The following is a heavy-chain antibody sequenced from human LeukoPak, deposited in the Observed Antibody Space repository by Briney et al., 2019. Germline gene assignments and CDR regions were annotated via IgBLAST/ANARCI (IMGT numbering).Heavy chain of an antibody. Sequence: ASVKVSCKASGYTFTSNYIHWVRQAPGQGLEWMGMIYPRDGSTSYAQSFQGRVIMTRDTSTSTVYMELNTLRSDDTAMYYCARDLGGSFGGYWGQGTLVTVSS. J-gene: IGHJ4*02. V-gene: IGHV1-46*01. CDR3: ARDLGGSFGGY. CDR2: IYPRDGST. CDR1: GYTFTSNY. D-gene: IGHD1-26*01.